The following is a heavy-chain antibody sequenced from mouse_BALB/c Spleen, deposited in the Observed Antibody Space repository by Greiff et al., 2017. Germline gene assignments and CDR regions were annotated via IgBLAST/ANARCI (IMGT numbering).Heavy chain of an antibody. V-gene: IGHV1-14*01. CDR3: ARQLGPYAMDY. CDR2: INPYNDGT. Sequence: EVQLQQSGPELVKPGASVKMSCKASGYTFTSYVMHWVKQKPGQGLEWIGYINPYNDGTKYNEKFKGKATLTSDKSSSTAYMELSSLTSEDSAVYYCARQLGPYAMDYWGQGTSVTVSS. CDR1: GYTFTSYV. D-gene: IGHD3-1*01. J-gene: IGHJ4*01.